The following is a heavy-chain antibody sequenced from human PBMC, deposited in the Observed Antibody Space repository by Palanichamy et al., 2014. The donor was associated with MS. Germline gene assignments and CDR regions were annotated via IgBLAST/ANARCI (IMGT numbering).Heavy chain of an antibody. V-gene: IGHV3-7*01. CDR3: ARANWGSGDY. D-gene: IGHD7-27*01. J-gene: IGHJ4*02. CDR2: IKEDGSDK. CDR1: GFTFSRYW. Sequence: EVQLVESGGGLVQPGGPVRLSCVDSGFTFSRYWMSWVRQAPGKGPEWVANIKEDGSDKYYVDSVKGRFTVSRDNTKNSLYLQMNSLRAEDTAVYFCARANWGSGDYWGQGTLVTVSS.